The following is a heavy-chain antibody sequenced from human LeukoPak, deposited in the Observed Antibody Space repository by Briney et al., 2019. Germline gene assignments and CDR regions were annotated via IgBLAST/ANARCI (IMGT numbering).Heavy chain of an antibody. D-gene: IGHD3-3*01. CDR3: AKYDFWSVYSFEY. CDR1: GGSISSGGYY. Sequence: SQTLSLTCTVSGGSISSGGYYWSWIRQHPGKGLEWIGYIYYSGSTYYNPSLKSRVTISVDTSKNQFSLKLSSVTAADTAVYYRAKYDFWSVYSFEYWGQGTLVTVSS. J-gene: IGHJ4*02. V-gene: IGHV4-31*03. CDR2: IYYSGST.